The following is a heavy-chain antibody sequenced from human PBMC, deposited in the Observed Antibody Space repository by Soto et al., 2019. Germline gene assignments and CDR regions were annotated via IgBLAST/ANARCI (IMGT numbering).Heavy chain of an antibody. Sequence: QVQLQESGPGLVKPSQTLSLTCTVSGGSISSGGYYWSWIRQHPGKGLEWIGYIYYSGSTYYNPSLKSRVTISVDTSKNQFSLKLSSVTAADTAVYYCARDKGLWFGELPVGMDVCGQGTTVTVSS. J-gene: IGHJ6*02. V-gene: IGHV4-31*03. CDR3: ARDKGLWFGELPVGMDV. CDR2: IYYSGST. CDR1: GGSISSGGYY. D-gene: IGHD3-10*01.